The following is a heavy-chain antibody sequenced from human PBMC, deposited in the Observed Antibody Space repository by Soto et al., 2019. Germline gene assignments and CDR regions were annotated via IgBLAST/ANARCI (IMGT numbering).Heavy chain of an antibody. CDR3: AREVHYDFWSGYYTVNPFDY. V-gene: IGHV1-69*01. Sequence: QVQLVQSGAEVKKPGSSVKVSCKASGGTFSSYAISWVRQAPGQGLEWMGGIIPIVGTANYAQKFQGRVTITADESTSTAYMELSSLRSEDKAVYYCAREVHYDFWSGYYTVNPFDYWGQGNLVTVSS. CDR1: GGTFSSYA. J-gene: IGHJ4*02. D-gene: IGHD3-3*01. CDR2: IIPIVGTA.